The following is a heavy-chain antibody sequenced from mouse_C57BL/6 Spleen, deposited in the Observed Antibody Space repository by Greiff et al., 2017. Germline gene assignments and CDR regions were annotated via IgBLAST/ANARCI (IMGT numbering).Heavy chain of an antibody. J-gene: IGHJ4*01. CDR2: ISSGSSTI. V-gene: IGHV5-17*01. CDR1: GFTFSDYG. Sequence: EVKLVESGGGLVKPGGSLKLSCAASGFTFSDYGMHWVRQAPEKGLEWVAYISSGSSTIYYAGTVKGRFTISRDNAKNTLFLQMTSLRSEDTAMYYCARVDYYGSTFMDYWGQGTSVTVSS. D-gene: IGHD1-1*01. CDR3: ARVDYYGSTFMDY.